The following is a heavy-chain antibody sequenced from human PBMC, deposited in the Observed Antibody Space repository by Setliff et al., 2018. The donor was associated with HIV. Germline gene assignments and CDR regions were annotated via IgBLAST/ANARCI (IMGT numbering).Heavy chain of an antibody. Sequence: TLSLTCAVSGYSISTNEWWGWIRQPPGKGLAWIGYISNSGKIYYDPSLNSRVTLSADTSKNQLSLKLTSVTAEGTGVYYCARTVPHSAAQDAFDIWGQGTVVTVSS. CDR1: GYSISTNEW. CDR3: ARTVPHSAAQDAFDI. CDR2: ISNSGKI. V-gene: IGHV4-28*02. D-gene: IGHD4-4*01. J-gene: IGHJ3*02.